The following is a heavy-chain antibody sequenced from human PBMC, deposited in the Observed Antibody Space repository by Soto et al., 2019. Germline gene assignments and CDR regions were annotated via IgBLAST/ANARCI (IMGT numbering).Heavy chain of an antibody. CDR3: AKPSFGWLVRGGYFDY. CDR1: GFTFSSYA. V-gene: IGHV3-23*01. CDR2: ISGSGGST. D-gene: IGHD6-19*01. J-gene: IGHJ4*02. Sequence: EVQLLESGGGLVQPGGSLRLSCAASGFTFSSYAMSWVRQAPGKGLEWVSAISGSGGSTYYADSVKGRFTISRDNSKNTLYLQMNSLRAEDTAVYYCAKPSFGWLVRGGYFDYWGQGTLVTVSS.